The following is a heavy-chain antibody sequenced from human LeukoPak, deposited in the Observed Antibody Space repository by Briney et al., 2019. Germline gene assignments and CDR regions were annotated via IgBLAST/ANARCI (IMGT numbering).Heavy chain of an antibody. CDR3: AKDPRIGQWEPQGDDAFDI. V-gene: IGHV3-30*02. D-gene: IGHD1-26*01. CDR2: IRYDGSNK. J-gene: IGHJ3*02. CDR1: GFTFSSYG. Sequence: GGSLRLSCAASGFTFSSYGMHWVRQAPGKGLEWVAFIRYDGSNKYYADSVKGRFAISRDNSKNTLYLQMNSLRAEDTAVYYCAKDPRIGQWEPQGDDAFDIWGQGTMVTVSS.